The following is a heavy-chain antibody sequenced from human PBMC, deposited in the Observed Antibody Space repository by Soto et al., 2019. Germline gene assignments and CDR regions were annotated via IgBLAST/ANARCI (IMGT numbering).Heavy chain of an antibody. CDR2: INHSGST. J-gene: IGHJ4*02. Sequence: PSETLSLTCAVYGGSFSGYYWSWIRQPPGKGLEWIGEINHSGSTNYNPSLKSRVTISVDTSKNQFSLKLSSVTAADTAVYYCARGFEYSSSSTIDYWGQGTLVTVSS. CDR3: ARGFEYSSSSTIDY. CDR1: GGSFSGYY. D-gene: IGHD6-6*01. V-gene: IGHV4-34*01.